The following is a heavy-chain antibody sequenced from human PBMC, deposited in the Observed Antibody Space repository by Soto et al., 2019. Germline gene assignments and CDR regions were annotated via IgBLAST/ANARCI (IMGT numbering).Heavy chain of an antibody. V-gene: IGHV3-30*04. CDR2: IFYDESNK. J-gene: IGHJ1*01. CDR1: GFSFSTYS. D-gene: IGHD2-21*02. Sequence: QVQLVESGGGVVQPGRSLRLSCAASGFSFSTYSMHWVRQAPGKGLEWVAVIFYDESNKYYGDSVKGRITISRDNSKNTRYLQMNSLRAEDTAVYYCARDLGAYCSGDCQTLQHWGQGTLVTVSS. CDR3: ARDLGAYCSGDCQTLQH.